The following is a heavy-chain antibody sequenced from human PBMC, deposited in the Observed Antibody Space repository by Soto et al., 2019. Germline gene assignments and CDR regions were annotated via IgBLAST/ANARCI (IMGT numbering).Heavy chain of an antibody. CDR1: GFTFSSYA. CDR3: ARGGYCSSTSCSEEDAYNWFDP. V-gene: IGHV3-30-3*01. J-gene: IGHJ5*02. CDR2: ISYDGSNK. Sequence: GGSLRLSCAASGFTFSSYAMHWVRQAPGKGLEWVAVISYDGSNKYYADSVKGRFTISRDNSKNTLYLQMNSLRAEDTAVYYCARGGYCSSTSCSEEDAYNWFDPWGQGTLVTVSS. D-gene: IGHD2-2*01.